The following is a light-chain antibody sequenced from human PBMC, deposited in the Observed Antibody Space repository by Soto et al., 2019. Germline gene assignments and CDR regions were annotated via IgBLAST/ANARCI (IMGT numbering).Light chain of an antibody. CDR3: AAWDDSLNGVV. V-gene: IGLV1-44*01. Sequence: QSALTQPPSASGTPGQRVTISCSGSSSNIGGNTVNWYQQLPGTAPKLLIYKNDQRPSGVPDRFSGSKSGTSASLAISGLQSEDEADYYCAAWDDSLNGVVFGGGTKLTVL. J-gene: IGLJ2*01. CDR2: KND. CDR1: SSNIGGNT.